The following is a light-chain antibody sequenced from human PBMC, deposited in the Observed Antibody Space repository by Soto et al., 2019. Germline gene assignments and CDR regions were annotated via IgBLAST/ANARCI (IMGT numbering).Light chain of an antibody. Sequence: IQLTQSPSSLSASVGDRVTVTCRASQSINIYLNWYQQKPGKAPTPLIYAASSLQSGVPSRFSGDGSRTDFTLTISSLQPEDFATYYCQQSYRSPYTFGQGTKLEI. CDR2: AAS. J-gene: IGKJ2*01. CDR1: QSINIY. V-gene: IGKV1-39*01. CDR3: QQSYRSPYT.